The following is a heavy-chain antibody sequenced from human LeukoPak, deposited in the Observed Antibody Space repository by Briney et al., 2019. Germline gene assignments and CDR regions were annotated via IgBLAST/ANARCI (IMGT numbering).Heavy chain of an antibody. J-gene: IGHJ4*02. Sequence: ASVKFSCKASGYTFTSYAMHWVRQAPGQRLEWMGWINAGSGNTKYSQNFQGRVTISRDTSASTAYMELSSLTSEDTAVYYCARDSGEYYFDYWGQGTLVTVSS. CDR3: ARDSGEYYFDY. CDR2: INAGSGNT. CDR1: GYTFTSYA. D-gene: IGHD2-15*01. V-gene: IGHV1-3*01.